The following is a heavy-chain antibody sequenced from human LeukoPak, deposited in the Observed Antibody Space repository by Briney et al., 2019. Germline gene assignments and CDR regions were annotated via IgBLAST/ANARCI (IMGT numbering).Heavy chain of an antibody. V-gene: IGHV1-8*01. Sequence: ASVTVSCKASGYTFTSYDINWVRQAPGQGLEWMGWMNPNSGNTGYAQKFQGRVTMTRNTSISTAYMELSSLRSEDTAVYYCAREADCSGGSCPFDPWGQGTLVTVSS. CDR3: AREADCSGGSCPFDP. CDR1: GYTFTSYD. D-gene: IGHD2-15*01. J-gene: IGHJ5*02. CDR2: MNPNSGNT.